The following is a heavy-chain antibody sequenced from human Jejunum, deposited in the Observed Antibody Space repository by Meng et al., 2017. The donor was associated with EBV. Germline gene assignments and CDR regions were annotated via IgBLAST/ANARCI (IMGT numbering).Heavy chain of an antibody. D-gene: IGHD2-2*01. Sequence: LVVSVVSVVESCGSLRLDCGAAGFIVSGYWMYWCRQVPWKGRLLVLRISSDGRTKNYAASVKGRFMICRDNTKNTLYLKMNSLRAEDTAVYYFAGTRTTCCDSWGQGTLVTVSS. CDR3: AGTRTTCCDS. CDR1: GFIVSGYW. J-gene: IGHJ4*02. CDR2: ISSDGRTK. V-gene: IGHV3-74*01.